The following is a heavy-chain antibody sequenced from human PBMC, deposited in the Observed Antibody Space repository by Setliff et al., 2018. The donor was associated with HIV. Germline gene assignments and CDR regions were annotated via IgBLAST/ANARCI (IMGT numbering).Heavy chain of an antibody. V-gene: IGHV4-39*01. Sequence: SETLSLTCTFSGGSISRNNYYWGWIRQPPGKGLEWIAKFHYRGSTYYSLSLKSRVTVSVDTSKNQFSLQLSSVTATDTAVYYCARGGYSYGYGAALFDYWGQGTLVTVSS. CDR2: FHYRGST. D-gene: IGHD5-18*01. J-gene: IGHJ4*02. CDR1: GGSISRNNYY. CDR3: ARGGYSYGYGAALFDY.